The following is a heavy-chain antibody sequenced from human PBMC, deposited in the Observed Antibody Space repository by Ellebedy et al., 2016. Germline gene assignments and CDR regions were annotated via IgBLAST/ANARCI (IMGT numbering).Heavy chain of an antibody. J-gene: IGHJ4*02. CDR3: ARGSRRDGYLVGFDY. CDR1: GDSISSGGYS. CDR2: RYHSGST. V-gene: IGHV4-30-2*01. D-gene: IGHD5-24*01. Sequence: SETLSLXCAVSGDSISSGGYSWNWIRQPPGKGLEWIGYRYHSGSTYFNPSLKSRVTISVDTSRNQFSLKVTSVTAADSAVYYCARGSRRDGYLVGFDYWGQGILVIVSS.